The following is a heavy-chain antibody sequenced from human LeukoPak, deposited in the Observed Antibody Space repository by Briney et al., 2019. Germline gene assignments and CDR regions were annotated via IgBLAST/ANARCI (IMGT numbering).Heavy chain of an antibody. CDR3: ARGPRRYGSGSYYNY. J-gene: IGHJ4*02. V-gene: IGHV4-34*01. CDR2: INHSGST. D-gene: IGHD3-10*01. CDR1: GGSFSGYY. Sequence: SETLSLTCAVYGGSFSGYYWSWIRHPPGKGLEWIGEINHSGSTNYNPSLKSRVTISVDTSKNQFSLKLSSVTAADTAVYYCARGPRRYGSGSYYNYWGQGTLVTVSS.